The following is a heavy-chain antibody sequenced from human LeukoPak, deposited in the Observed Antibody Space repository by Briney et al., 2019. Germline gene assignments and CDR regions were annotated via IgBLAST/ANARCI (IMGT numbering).Heavy chain of an antibody. D-gene: IGHD6-19*01. CDR2: INPNSGGT. CDR1: GYTFTGYY. CDR3: ARELAVVPNWFDP. J-gene: IGHJ5*02. V-gene: IGHV1-2*02. Sequence: ASVKVSCTASGYTFTGYYMHWVRQAPGQGLEWMGWINPNSGGTDYAQKFQGRVTMTRDTSISTAYMELSRLRSDDTAVYYCARELAVVPNWFDPWGQGTLVTVSS.